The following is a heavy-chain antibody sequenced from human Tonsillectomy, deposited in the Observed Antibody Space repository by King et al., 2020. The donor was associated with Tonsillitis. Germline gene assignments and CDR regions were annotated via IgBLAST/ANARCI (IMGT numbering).Heavy chain of an antibody. J-gene: IGHJ4*02. D-gene: IGHD3-16*01. CDR1: GYTFTSYA. Sequence: EQLVQSGSELKKPGASVKVSCKASGYTFTSYAMNWVRQAPGQGLEWMGWINTNTGNPTYAQGFTGRFVFSLDTSVSTAYLQISSLKAEDTAVYYCARALPRNFTREAGGGEYWGQGTLVTVSS. V-gene: IGHV7-4-1*02. CDR2: INTNTGNP. CDR3: ARALPRNFTREAGGGEY.